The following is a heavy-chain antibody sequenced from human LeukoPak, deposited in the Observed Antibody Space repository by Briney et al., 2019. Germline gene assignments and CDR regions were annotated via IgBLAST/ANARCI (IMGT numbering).Heavy chain of an antibody. D-gene: IGHD4-17*01. CDR2: INPNSGGT. V-gene: IGHV1-2*02. J-gene: IGHJ4*02. CDR3: ARVGDYEYYFDY. CDR1: GYTFTGYY. Sequence: ASVKVSCKASGYTFTGYYMHWVRQAPGQGLEWMGWINPNSGGTNYAQKFQGRVTMTRDMSISTAYMELSRLRSDDTAVYYCARVGDYEYYFDYWGQGTLVTVSS.